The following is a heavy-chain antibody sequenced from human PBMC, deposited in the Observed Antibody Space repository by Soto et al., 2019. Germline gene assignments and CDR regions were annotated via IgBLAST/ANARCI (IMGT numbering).Heavy chain of an antibody. CDR2: IRDYNGNT. CDR1: GYTFTSYG. V-gene: IGHV1-18*01. Sequence: GASVKVSCKASGYTFTSYGISWVRQAPGQGLEWMGWIRDYNGNTNYAQKLQGRGTMTTDTSTSTACMELRSLRSDDTAVYYCARKTEYSSSWYRTYYFDYWGQGTLVTVSS. CDR3: ARKTEYSSSWYRTYYFDY. J-gene: IGHJ4*02. D-gene: IGHD6-13*01.